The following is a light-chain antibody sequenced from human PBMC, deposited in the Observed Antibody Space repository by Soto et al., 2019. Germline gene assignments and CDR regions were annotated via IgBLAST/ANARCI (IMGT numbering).Light chain of an antibody. V-gene: IGKV3-20*01. J-gene: IGKJ1*01. CDR2: GAS. Sequence: EIVLTQSPGTLSLSPGERATLSCRASQSVSSSYLAWYQQKPGQAPRLLIYGASTRATGIPDRFSGSGSGTDCTLTISRLEPEDFAVYYCQQHGSSLWTFGQGTKVEVK. CDR3: QQHGSSLWT. CDR1: QSVSSSY.